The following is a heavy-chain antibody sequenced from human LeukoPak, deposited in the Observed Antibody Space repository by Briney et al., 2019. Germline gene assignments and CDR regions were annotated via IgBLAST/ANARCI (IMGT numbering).Heavy chain of an antibody. CDR3: ARDSTDVLTGSPSDYYYYMDV. V-gene: IGHV4-59*12. J-gene: IGHJ6*03. CDR1: GGSISSYY. D-gene: IGHD3-9*01. Sequence: SETLSLTCTVSGGSISSYYWSWIRQPPGKGLEWIGYIYYSGSTYYNPSLKSRVTISVDTSKSQFSLNLRSVTAADTAVYYCARDSTDVLTGSPSDYYYYMDVWGKGTTVTVSS. CDR2: IYYSGST.